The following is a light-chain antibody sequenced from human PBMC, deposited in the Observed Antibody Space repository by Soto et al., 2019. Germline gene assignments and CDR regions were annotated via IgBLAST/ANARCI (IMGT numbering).Light chain of an antibody. CDR2: STS. J-gene: IGLJ2*01. V-gene: IGLV7-43*01. Sequence: QAVVTQEPSLTVSPGGTVTLTCASSTGAVTSGYYPNWFQQKPGQAPRSLIYSTSNEHSWTPARFSGSLLGGKAALTLSGVQPEDEADYYCLLNYGGAQVFGGGTKLTVL. CDR1: TGAVTSGYY. CDR3: LLNYGGAQV.